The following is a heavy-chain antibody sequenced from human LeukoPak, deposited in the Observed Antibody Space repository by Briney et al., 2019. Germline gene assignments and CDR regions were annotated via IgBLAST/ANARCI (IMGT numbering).Heavy chain of an antibody. J-gene: IGHJ4*02. D-gene: IGHD4-23*01. Sequence: PGGSLRLSCAASGFTLSHYWMSWVRLSPGKGLEWVGNIKHDGSYQFCVDSVRGRFTISRDNAKNSLYLQMSSLTAEDTAVYYCAKDTDVGNFDYWGQGTLVTVSS. CDR2: IKHDGSYQ. V-gene: IGHV3-7*01. CDR1: GFTLSHYW. CDR3: AKDTDVGNFDY.